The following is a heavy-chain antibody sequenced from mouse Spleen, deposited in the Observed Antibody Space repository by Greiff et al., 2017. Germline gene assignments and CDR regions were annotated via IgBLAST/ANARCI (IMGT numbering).Heavy chain of an antibody. V-gene: IGHV1-82*01. CDR3: AREPLYGNYAE. Sequence: QVQLKQSGPELVKPGASVKISCKASGYAFSSSWMNWVKQRPGKGLEWIGRIYPGDGDTNYNGKFKGKATLTADKSSSTAYMQLSSLTSEDSAVYFCAREPLYGNYAEWGQGTTLTVSS. J-gene: IGHJ2*01. D-gene: IGHD2-1*01. CDR1: GYAFSSSW. CDR2: IYPGDGDT.